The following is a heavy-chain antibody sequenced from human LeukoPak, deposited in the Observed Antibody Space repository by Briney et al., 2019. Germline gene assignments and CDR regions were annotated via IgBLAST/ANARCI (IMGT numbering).Heavy chain of an antibody. CDR1: GGSFSDYY. CDR3: ARPPGY. J-gene: IGHJ4*02. Sequence: SETLSLTCAVYGGSFSDYYWSWIRQPPGKGLEWIGEINHSGSTNYNPSLKSRVTISVDTSKNQFSLKLSSVTAADTAVYYCARPPGYWGQGTLVTVSS. CDR2: INHSGST. V-gene: IGHV4-34*01.